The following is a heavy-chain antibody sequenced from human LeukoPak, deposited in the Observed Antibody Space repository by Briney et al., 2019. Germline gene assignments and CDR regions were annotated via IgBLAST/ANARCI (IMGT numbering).Heavy chain of an antibody. J-gene: IGHJ4*02. CDR3: AKDMATKYTLDH. CDR1: GFTFSSNA. V-gene: IGHV3-30*18. Sequence: GGSLRLSCAASGFTFSSNAMQWVRQAPGKGLEWVSFISYDGIVKYYVDSVKGRFTITRDNSKNTLYLQMNSLRAEDSAVYYCAKDMATKYTLDHWGQGALVTVSS. D-gene: IGHD6-6*01. CDR2: ISYDGIVK.